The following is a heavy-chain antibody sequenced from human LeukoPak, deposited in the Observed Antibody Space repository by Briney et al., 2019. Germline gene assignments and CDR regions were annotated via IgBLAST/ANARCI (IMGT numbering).Heavy chain of an antibody. CDR2: ISAYNGNT. Sequence: ASVKVSCKASGYTFTSYGISWVRQAPGQGLEWMGWISAYNGNTNYAQKLQGRVTMTTDTSTSTAYMELRSLRSDDTAVYYCARASRQIYDFWSGYHDAFDTWGQGTMVTVSS. D-gene: IGHD3-3*01. J-gene: IGHJ3*02. V-gene: IGHV1-18*01. CDR3: ARASRQIYDFWSGYHDAFDT. CDR1: GYTFTSYG.